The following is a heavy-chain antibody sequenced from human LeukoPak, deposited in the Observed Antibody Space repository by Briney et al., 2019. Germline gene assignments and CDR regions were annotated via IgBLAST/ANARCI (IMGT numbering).Heavy chain of an antibody. D-gene: IGHD3-22*01. CDR2: INPSGGST. CDR3: ASLFSSGPLGGP. CDR1: GYTFTSYY. Sequence: ASVKVSCKASGYTFTSYYMHWVRQAPGQGLEWMGIINPSGGSTSYAQKFQGRVTMTRDTSTSTVYMELSSLRSEDTAVCYCASLFSSGPLGGPWGQGTLVTVSS. J-gene: IGHJ5*02. V-gene: IGHV1-46*01.